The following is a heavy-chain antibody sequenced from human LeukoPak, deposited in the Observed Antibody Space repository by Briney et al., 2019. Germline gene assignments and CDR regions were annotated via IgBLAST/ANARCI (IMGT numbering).Heavy chain of an antibody. CDR1: GFTFSDYF. CDR3: ARENYDFWSGYFSYYYYMDV. D-gene: IGHD3-3*01. CDR2: IDSSGTI. Sequence: PGGSLRLSCAASGFTFSDYFMSWIRQGPGKGLEWVSHIDSSGTIYYADSVKGRATISRDNAKNSLYLQMNSLRAEDTAVYYCARENYDFWSGYFSYYYYMDVWGKGTTVTVSS. V-gene: IGHV3-11*04. J-gene: IGHJ6*03.